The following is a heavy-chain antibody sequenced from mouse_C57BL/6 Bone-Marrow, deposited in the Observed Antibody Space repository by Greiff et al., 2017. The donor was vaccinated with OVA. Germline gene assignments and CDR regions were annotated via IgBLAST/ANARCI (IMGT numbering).Heavy chain of an antibody. D-gene: IGHD2-2*01. CDR3: ARRDWGLRLYYFDY. CDR1: GYTFTDYY. Sequence: VQLQQSGPELVKPGASVKISCKASGYTFTDYYMNWVKQSHGKSLEWIGDINPNNGGTSYNQKFKGKATLTVDKSSSTAYMELRSLTSEDSAVYYCARRDWGLRLYYFDYWGQGTTLTVSS. V-gene: IGHV1-26*01. CDR2: INPNNGGT. J-gene: IGHJ2*01.